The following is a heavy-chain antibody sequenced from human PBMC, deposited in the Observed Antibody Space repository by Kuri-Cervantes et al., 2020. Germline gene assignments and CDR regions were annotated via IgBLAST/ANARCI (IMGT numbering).Heavy chain of an antibody. CDR1: GYTFTGYY. D-gene: IGHD6-13*01. J-gene: IGHJ4*02. CDR3: ARGRRPLHSSSWKHSYFDY. Sequence: ASVKVSCKASGYTFTGYYMHWVRQAPGQGLEWMGWINPNSGGTNYAQKFQGWVTMTRDTSISTAYMELSRLRSDDTAVYYCARGRRPLHSSSWKHSYFDYWGQGTLVTVSS. CDR2: INPNSGGT. V-gene: IGHV1-2*04.